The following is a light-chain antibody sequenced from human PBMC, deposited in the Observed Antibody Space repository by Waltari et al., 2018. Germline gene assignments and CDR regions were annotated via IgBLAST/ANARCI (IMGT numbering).Light chain of an antibody. Sequence: QSVLTQPPSLSGAPGQRVIISCTGSSSNIGAGYDVHWSRQLPGTAPKLLMYGNNNRPSGGPDRCSGSKSGTSASLAITGLQTEDEADYHCQSYDSSLSGWVFGGGTKLTVL. V-gene: IGLV1-40*01. CDR2: GNN. CDR3: QSYDSSLSGWV. J-gene: IGLJ3*02. CDR1: SSNIGAGYD.